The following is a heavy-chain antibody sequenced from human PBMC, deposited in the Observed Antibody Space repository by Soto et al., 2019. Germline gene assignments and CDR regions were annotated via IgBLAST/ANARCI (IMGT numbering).Heavy chain of an antibody. CDR1: GFTFSSYE. V-gene: IGHV3-48*03. J-gene: IGHJ4*02. CDR3: ARGQISDPGRYSNPGY. D-gene: IGHD4-4*01. CDR2: ISSSATII. Sequence: EVQLVESGGGLVQPGGSLRLSCAASGFTFSSYEMNWVRQAPGKGLEWLSYISSSATIIYYADSVKGRFTISRDNAKNSLYLQMNSLRAEDTAVYYCARGQISDPGRYSNPGYWGQGTLVTVSS.